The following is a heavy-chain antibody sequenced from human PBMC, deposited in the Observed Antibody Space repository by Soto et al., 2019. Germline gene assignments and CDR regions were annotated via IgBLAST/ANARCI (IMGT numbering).Heavy chain of an antibody. CDR1: GGSISSGGYY. D-gene: IGHD3-22*01. CDR3: ARVVGDYYASSGYGDYYYGMDV. V-gene: IGHV4-31*03. Sequence: QVQLQESGPGLVKPSQTLSLTCTVSGGSISSGGYYWSWIRQHPGKGLEWIGYIYYSGSTYYNPSLKSRVTISVDTSKNQFSLKLSSVTAADTAVYYCARVVGDYYASSGYGDYYYGMDVWGQGTTVTVSS. CDR2: IYYSGST. J-gene: IGHJ6*02.